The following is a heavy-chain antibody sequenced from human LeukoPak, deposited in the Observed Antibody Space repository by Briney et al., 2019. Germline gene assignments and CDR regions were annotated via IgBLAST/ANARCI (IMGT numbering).Heavy chain of an antibody. Sequence: GGSLRLSCAASGFTFSNYGMHWVRQAPGKGLEWVAFIRNDGSIKYYTDSVKGRFTISRDTSKNTLYLQMNSLRPEDTAVYYCARGPDYDILADYFDYWGQGTLVTVSS. CDR1: GFTFSNYG. CDR3: ARGPDYDILADYFDY. J-gene: IGHJ4*02. D-gene: IGHD3-9*01. CDR2: IRNDGSIK. V-gene: IGHV3-30*02.